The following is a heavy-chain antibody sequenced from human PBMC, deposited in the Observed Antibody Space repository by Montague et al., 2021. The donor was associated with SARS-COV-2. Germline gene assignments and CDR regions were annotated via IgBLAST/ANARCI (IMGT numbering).Heavy chain of an antibody. V-gene: IGHV6-1*01. CDR1: GDSVSSNIAT. CDR2: TYYRSKWYN. Sequence: CAISGDSVSSNIATWNRIRQSPSRGLEWLGRTYYRSKWYNDYAESVKSRITIDPDTSKHQFSLHPNSVTPEDTAVYYCARIPVGSKYYFDFWGQGTLVTVSS. D-gene: IGHD2-2*01. J-gene: IGHJ4*02. CDR3: ARIPVGSKYYFDF.